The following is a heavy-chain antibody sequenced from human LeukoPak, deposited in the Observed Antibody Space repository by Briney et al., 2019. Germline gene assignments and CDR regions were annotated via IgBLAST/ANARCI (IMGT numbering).Heavy chain of an antibody. CDR3: ARGRNSGFYYYMDV. CDR2: ISGSTYIR. Sequence: GGSLRLSCAASGFTFSSYSMNWVRQVPGKGLEWISDISGSTYIRNYGDSAKGRFTISRDNAKNSLYLQMNNLRAEDTAVYYCARGRNSGFYYYMDVWGKGTTVTVS. J-gene: IGHJ6*03. CDR1: GFTFSSYS. V-gene: IGHV3-48*04. D-gene: IGHD2-21*01.